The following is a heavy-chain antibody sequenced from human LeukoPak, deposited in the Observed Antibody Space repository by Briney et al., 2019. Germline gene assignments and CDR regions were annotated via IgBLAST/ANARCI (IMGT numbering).Heavy chain of an antibody. V-gene: IGHV3-15*01. Sequence: GGSLRLSCAASGFIFSNAWMSWVRQAPGKGLEWVGHIKSKTSGGTTDYAAPVKGRFTISRDDSKNTLYLQMNSLKTEDTAVYYCAPNDILTDFDYWGQRTLVTVSS. CDR1: GFIFSNAW. J-gene: IGHJ4*02. CDR2: IKSKTSGGTT. CDR3: APNDILTDFDY. D-gene: IGHD3-9*01.